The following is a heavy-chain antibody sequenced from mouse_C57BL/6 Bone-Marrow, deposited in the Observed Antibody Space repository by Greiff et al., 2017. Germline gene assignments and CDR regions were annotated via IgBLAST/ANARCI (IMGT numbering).Heavy chain of an antibody. CDR1: GFTFSDYY. CDR3: AVTGDFDY. CDR2: ISNGGGST. V-gene: IGHV5-12*01. Sequence: EVKVVESGGGLVQPGGSLKLSCAASGFTFSDYYMYWVRQTPEKRLEWVAYISNGGGSTYYPDTVKGRFTISRDNAKNTLYLQMSRLKSEDTAMYYCAVTGDFDYWGQGTTLTVSS. D-gene: IGHD4-1*01. J-gene: IGHJ2*01.